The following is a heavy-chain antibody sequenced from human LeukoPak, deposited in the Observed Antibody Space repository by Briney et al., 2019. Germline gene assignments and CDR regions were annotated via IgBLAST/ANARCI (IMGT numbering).Heavy chain of an antibody. Sequence: GGSLRLSCAASGFTFSTCAMTWVRQAPGKGLEWVSGISGSGTTDYADSVKGRFTISRDNSKNTVYLEMNSLRAEDTAVHYCARWGDCSSTSCGGWGFDIWGQGTMVTVSS. CDR1: GFTFSTCA. V-gene: IGHV3-23*01. CDR2: ISGSGTT. CDR3: ARWGDCSSTSCGGWGFDI. J-gene: IGHJ3*02. D-gene: IGHD2-2*01.